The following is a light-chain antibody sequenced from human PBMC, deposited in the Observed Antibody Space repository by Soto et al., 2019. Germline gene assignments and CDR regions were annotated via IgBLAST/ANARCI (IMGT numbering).Light chain of an antibody. CDR3: QSYDSTNQGV. CDR2: EDD. CDR1: SGSIANNY. Sequence: NFILTQPHSVSESPGKTVTISCTRSSGSIANNYVQWYQQRPGSAPTAVIHEDDQRPSGVPDRFSGSIDRSSNSASLTISGLETEDEADYYCQSYDSTNQGVFGGGTKLTVL. V-gene: IGLV6-57*03. J-gene: IGLJ2*01.